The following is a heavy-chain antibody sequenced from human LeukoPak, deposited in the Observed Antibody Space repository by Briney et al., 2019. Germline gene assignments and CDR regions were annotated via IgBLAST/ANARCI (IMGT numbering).Heavy chain of an antibody. D-gene: IGHD6-19*01. Sequence: GGSLRLSCAASGFTFSSYAMSWVRQAPGKGLEWVSAISGSGGSTYYADSVKGRFTISRDNSKNTLYLQMNSLRAEDTAVYYCAKMSSRSKFSGWDVFDYWGQGTLVTVSS. CDR3: AKMSSRSKFSGWDVFDY. CDR1: GFTFSSYA. V-gene: IGHV3-23*01. J-gene: IGHJ4*02. CDR2: ISGSGGST.